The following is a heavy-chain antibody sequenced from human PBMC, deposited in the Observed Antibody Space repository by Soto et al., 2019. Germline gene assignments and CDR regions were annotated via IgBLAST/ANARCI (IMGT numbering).Heavy chain of an antibody. V-gene: IGHV4-59*11. D-gene: IGHD6-19*01. CDR2: IYYTGST. Sequence: SEIQCLPCTVAGGTIINHYCRWIRQPPGKGLEWIGYIYYTGSTNYNPSLKSRVTISVDTSENQFSLRLSSVTAADTAIYYCARGRHWLDYWGQGTLVTGSS. CDR3: ARGRHWLDY. CDR1: GGTIINHY. J-gene: IGHJ4*02.